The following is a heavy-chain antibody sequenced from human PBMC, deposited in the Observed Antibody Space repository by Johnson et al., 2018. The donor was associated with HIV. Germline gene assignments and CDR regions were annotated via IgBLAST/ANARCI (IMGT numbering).Heavy chain of an antibody. CDR3: AREPELELQFSHAFDF. J-gene: IGHJ3*01. CDR2: INWNGART. D-gene: IGHD1-7*01. Sequence: VQLVESGGGVERPGGSLRLSCAASGFTFDDYAMSWVRQAPGKGLEWVSGINWNGARTGYADSVKGRFTISRDNAKNSLYLHMNSRRAEDTALYYCAREPELELQFSHAFDFWGQGTMVSVSS. CDR1: GFTFDDYA. V-gene: IGHV3-20*04.